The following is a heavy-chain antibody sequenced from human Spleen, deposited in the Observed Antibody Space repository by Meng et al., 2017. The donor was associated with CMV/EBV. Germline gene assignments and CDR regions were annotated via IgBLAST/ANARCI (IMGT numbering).Heavy chain of an antibody. V-gene: IGHV3-74*01. D-gene: IGHD2-15*01. J-gene: IGHJ4*02. CDR3: ARDVVEGSVWLGY. CDR2: INSDGRST. Sequence: CTSSGFPFSRFWMHWVRQAPGKGLVWVSRINSDGRSTSYADSVKGRFTISRDNGKNTLYLQMNSLRAEDTAVYYCARDVVEGSVWLGYWGQGTLVTVSS. CDR1: GFPFSRFW.